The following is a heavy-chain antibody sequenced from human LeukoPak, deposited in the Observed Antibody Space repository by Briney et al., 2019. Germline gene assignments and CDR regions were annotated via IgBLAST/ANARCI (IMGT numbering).Heavy chain of an antibody. CDR2: INHSGST. CDR1: GGSFSGYY. CDR3: ARLYGDYFPTTPN. D-gene: IGHD4-17*01. Sequence: PSETLSLTCAVYGGSFSGYYWSWIRQPPGKGLEWIGEINHSGSTYYNPSLKSRVTISVDTSKNQFSLKLSSVTAADTAVYYCARLYGDYFPTTPNWGQGTLVTVSS. J-gene: IGHJ4*02. V-gene: IGHV4-34*01.